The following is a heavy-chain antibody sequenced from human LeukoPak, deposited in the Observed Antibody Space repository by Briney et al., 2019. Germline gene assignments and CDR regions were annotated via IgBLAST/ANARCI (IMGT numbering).Heavy chain of an antibody. V-gene: IGHV3-23*01. CDR1: GFTFSSYA. J-gene: IGHJ4*02. CDR2: LSGSGCNT. CDR3: AKVASLCTSTSCVRGGFDY. Sequence: GGSLRLSCTASGFTFSSYAMGWVRQAPGKGLEWVSALSGSGCNTYYADSVKGRFTISRDNSKNTLYLQMNSLRAEDTAKYYCAKVASLCTSTSCVRGGFDYWGQGTLVTVSS. D-gene: IGHD2-2*01.